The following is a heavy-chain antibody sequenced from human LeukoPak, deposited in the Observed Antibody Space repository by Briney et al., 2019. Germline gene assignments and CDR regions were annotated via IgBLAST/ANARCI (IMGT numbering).Heavy chain of an antibody. CDR2: IYPRDGST. CDR3: ARDQEGFDY. Sequence: ASVKVSCKASGYTFTSNYIHWVRQAPGQGLEWMGMIYPRDGSTSYAQKFQGRVTVTRDTSTSTVHMELSGLRSEDTAIYYCARDQEGFDYWGQGTLVTVSS. J-gene: IGHJ4*02. CDR1: GYTFTSNY. V-gene: IGHV1-46*01.